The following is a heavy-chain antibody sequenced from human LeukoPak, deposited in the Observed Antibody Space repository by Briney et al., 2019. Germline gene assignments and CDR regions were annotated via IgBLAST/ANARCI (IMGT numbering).Heavy chain of an antibody. D-gene: IGHD6-19*01. V-gene: IGHV3-30*03. CDR3: GLGSGQKIDY. J-gene: IGHJ4*02. CDR2: ISYDGSNK. Sequence: PGGSLRLSCAASGFTFSSYGMHWVHQAPGKGLEWVAVISYDGSNKYYADSVKGRFTISRDNSKNTLYLQMNSLRAEDTAVYYCGLGSGQKIDYWGQGTLVTVSS. CDR1: GFTFSSYG.